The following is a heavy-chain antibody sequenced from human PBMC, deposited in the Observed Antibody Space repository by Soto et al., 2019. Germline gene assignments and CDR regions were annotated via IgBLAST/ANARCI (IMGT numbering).Heavy chain of an antibody. CDR3: ARGHLPSGNTFYYDY. CDR2: ISHSGSGT. J-gene: IGHJ4*02. CDR1: GGSFSGNY. Sequence: QVQLQQWGAGLLKPSETLSLTCTVYGGSFSGNYWSWIRQPPGMGLEWIGEISHSGSGTNYNPSLKSRVTISVDTSKNQFSLKLSSVTAADTAMYYCARGHLPSGNTFYYDYWGQGTLVTVSS. V-gene: IGHV4-34*01. D-gene: IGHD2-15*01.